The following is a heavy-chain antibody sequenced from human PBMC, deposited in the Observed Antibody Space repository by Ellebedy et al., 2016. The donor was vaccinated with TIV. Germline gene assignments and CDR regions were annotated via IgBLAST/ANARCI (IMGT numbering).Heavy chain of an antibody. J-gene: IGHJ3*02. CDR1: GVTFSACW. D-gene: IGHD3-10*01. CDR2: IKQDGSEK. Sequence: PGGSLRLSCAASGVTFSACWMSWVRQAPGKGLEWVDNIKQDGSEKNHVDSVKGRFTISSDNTKNSLYLQMNSLRAEDTAIYSCVRGGGSYFLAAFDIWGQGTLVTVSS. V-gene: IGHV3-7*01. CDR3: VRGGGSYFLAAFDI.